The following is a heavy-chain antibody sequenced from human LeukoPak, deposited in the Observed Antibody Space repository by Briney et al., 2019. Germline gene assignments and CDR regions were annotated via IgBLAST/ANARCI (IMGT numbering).Heavy chain of an antibody. J-gene: IGHJ4*02. CDR2: VKTDGTDI. CDR3: VRDAEASTPFDY. V-gene: IGHV3-74*01. CDR1: GFTFSNDW. Sequence: GGSLRLSCAASGFTFSNDWMHWVRQAPGKGLVWVSGVKTDGTDIGYADSVKGRFTISRDNAKNTLYLETNSLRAEDTAVYYCVRDAEASTPFDYWGQGTLVTVSS. D-gene: IGHD2-15*01.